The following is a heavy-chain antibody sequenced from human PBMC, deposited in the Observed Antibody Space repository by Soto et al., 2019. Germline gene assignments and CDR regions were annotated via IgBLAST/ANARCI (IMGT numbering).Heavy chain of an antibody. Sequence: SETLALTYSVSGGSIRSYYWSWIRQSPGKGLEWIGCIYHSGSTAYNPSLKSRIIISVDTSKNQFSLSLNSLNAADTAVYYCAGELSNSPEYFDFWGLGTLVTVSS. CDR2: IYHSGST. D-gene: IGHD6-6*01. V-gene: IGHV4-59*12. CDR3: AGELSNSPEYFDF. CDR1: GGSIRSYY. J-gene: IGHJ4*02.